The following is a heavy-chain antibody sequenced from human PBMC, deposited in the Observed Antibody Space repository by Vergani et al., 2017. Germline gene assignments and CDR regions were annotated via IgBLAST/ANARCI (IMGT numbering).Heavy chain of an antibody. J-gene: IGHJ4*02. CDR3: TRHFQCGDGACLHFDH. Sequence: EVQLVQSGAEVKKPGESLKISCKCSGYSFTSYWIAWVRQMSGKGLQWMGNINPIDTKIAYSPSFQGQAIMSLDKSITTAYLQWRSLKASDTAIYYCTRHFQCGDGACLHFDHWGQGTQVTVSS. V-gene: IGHV5-51*01. D-gene: IGHD2-21*01. CDR2: INPIDTKI. CDR1: GYSFTSYW.